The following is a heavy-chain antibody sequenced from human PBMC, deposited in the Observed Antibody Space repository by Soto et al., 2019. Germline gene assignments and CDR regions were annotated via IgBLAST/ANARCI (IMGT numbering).Heavy chain of an antibody. J-gene: IGHJ4*02. CDR3: ARGYCSGGSCYGGAY. D-gene: IGHD2-15*01. CDR1: GGSISSGSSY. V-gene: IGHV4-31*03. CDR2: IYYSGST. Sequence: QVQLQESGPGLVKPSQTLSLTCTVSGGSISSGSSYWSWIRQHPGKGLEWIGYIYYSGSTYYNPSLKSRVTISLDTSANQFSLKLSSVTAADTAVYYCARGYCSGGSCYGGAYWGQGTLVTVSS.